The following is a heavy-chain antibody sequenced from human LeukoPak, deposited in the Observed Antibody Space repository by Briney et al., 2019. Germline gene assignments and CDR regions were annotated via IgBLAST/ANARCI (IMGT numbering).Heavy chain of an antibody. CDR1: GFTFSSYA. D-gene: IGHD6-13*01. V-gene: IGHV3-23*01. J-gene: IGHJ4*02. Sequence: PGGSLRLSCAASGFTFSSYAMSWVRQAPGKGLEWVSAISGSGGSTYYADSVKGRFTISRDNSKNTLYLQMNSLRAEDTAVYYCARDSSSWNGNYFDYWGQGTLVTVSS. CDR2: ISGSGGST. CDR3: ARDSSSWNGNYFDY.